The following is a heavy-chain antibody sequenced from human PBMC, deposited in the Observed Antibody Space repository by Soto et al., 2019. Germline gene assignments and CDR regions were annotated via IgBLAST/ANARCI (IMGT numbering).Heavy chain of an antibody. Sequence: QLQLQESGSGLVKPSQTLSLTCAVSGGTISSGGYSWSWIRQPPGKSLEWIGYIYHSGSTYYNPSLKSRVTISVDRSKNQFSLKLSSVTAADSAVYYCAGVRGPYCGGECYPPTPNWFDPWGQGTLVTVSS. CDR1: GGTISSGGYS. J-gene: IGHJ5*02. V-gene: IGHV4-30-2*01. CDR2: IYHSGST. D-gene: IGHD2-21*01. CDR3: AGVRGPYCGGECYPPTPNWFDP.